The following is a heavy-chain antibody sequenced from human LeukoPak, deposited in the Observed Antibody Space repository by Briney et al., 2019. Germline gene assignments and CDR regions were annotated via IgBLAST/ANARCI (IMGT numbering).Heavy chain of an antibody. J-gene: IGHJ1*01. Sequence: GESLKISCKGSGYSFTSYWIGWVRQMPGKGLERMGIINPGDSDTRYSPSFQGQVTISVDKSISTAYLQWSSLEAPDTAMYFCATVPRIPAVGNTEYFRHWGQGTLVSVSS. V-gene: IGHV5-51*01. D-gene: IGHD6-13*01. CDR3: ATVPRIPAVGNTEYFRH. CDR1: GYSFTSYW. CDR2: INPGDSDT.